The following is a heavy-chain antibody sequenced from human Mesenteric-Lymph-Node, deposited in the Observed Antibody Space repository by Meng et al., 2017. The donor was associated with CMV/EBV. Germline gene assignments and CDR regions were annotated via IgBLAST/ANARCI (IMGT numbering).Heavy chain of an antibody. J-gene: IGHJ6*02. Sequence: GESLKISCAASGFTFSSYAMSWVRQAPGKGLEWVSVIYSGGSSTYYADSVKGRFTISRDDSKNTLYLQMNSLKTEDTAVYFCTARKYSSSEYYYYYYGFDVWGQGTTVTVSS. CDR3: TARKYSSSEYYYYYYGFDV. CDR2: IYSGGSST. D-gene: IGHD3-22*01. CDR1: GFTFSSYA. V-gene: IGHV3-23*03.